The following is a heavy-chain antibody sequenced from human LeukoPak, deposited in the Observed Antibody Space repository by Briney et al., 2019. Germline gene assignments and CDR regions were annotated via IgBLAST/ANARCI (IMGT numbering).Heavy chain of an antibody. CDR1: GFTFSRHY. J-gene: IGHJ4*02. V-gene: IGHV3-74*01. CDR2: VNGVGTDK. Sequence: GGSLRLSCAASGFTFSRHYMHWVRQAPGKGLVWVSRVNGVGTDKIYADSVKGRFTISRDNAKNSLYLQMNSLRAEDTAVYYCARATVWSGYQNWGQGTLVTVSS. CDR3: ARATVWSGYQN. D-gene: IGHD3-3*01.